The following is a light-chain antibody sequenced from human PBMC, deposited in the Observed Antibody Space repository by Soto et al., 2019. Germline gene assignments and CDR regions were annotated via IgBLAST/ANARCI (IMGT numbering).Light chain of an antibody. Sequence: EIVLTQSPATLSLSPGERATLSCRASQSVSSYLAWYQQKPGQAPRLLIYDASNRATGIPARFSGSGSGTDFTLTISSLEPEDFATYYCQKYNAALWTFGQGTKVDI. J-gene: IGKJ1*01. V-gene: IGKV3-11*01. CDR2: DAS. CDR3: QKYNAALWT. CDR1: QSVSSY.